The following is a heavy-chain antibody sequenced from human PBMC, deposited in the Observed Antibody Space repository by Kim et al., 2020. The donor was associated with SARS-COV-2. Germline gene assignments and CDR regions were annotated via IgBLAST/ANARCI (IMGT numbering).Heavy chain of an antibody. J-gene: IGHJ6*02. D-gene: IGHD3-10*01. Sequence: SETLSLTCAVYGGSFSGYYWSWIRQPSGKGLEWIGEINHSGSTNYNPSLKSRVTISVDTSKNQFSLKLSSVTAADTAVYYCARGWPITMVRGVLSYYYYYGMDVWGQGTTVTVSS. CDR1: GGSFSGYY. V-gene: IGHV4-34*01. CDR3: ARGWPITMVRGVLSYYYYYGMDV. CDR2: INHSGST.